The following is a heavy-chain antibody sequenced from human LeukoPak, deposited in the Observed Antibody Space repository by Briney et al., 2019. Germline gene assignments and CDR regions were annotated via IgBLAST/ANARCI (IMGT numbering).Heavy chain of an antibody. V-gene: IGHV3-72*01. D-gene: IGHD4/OR15-4a*01. J-gene: IGHJ4*02. CDR2: TKNKANSYST. Sequence: PGGSLRLSCAASGFTFRDHYMDWVRQAPGKGLEWVGRTKNKANSYSTEYAASVKGRFTISRDDSKNSLYLQMNSLRAEDTAVYYCARRAGAYSHPYDYWGQGTLVTVSS. CDR3: ARRAGAYSHPYDY. CDR1: GFTFRDHY.